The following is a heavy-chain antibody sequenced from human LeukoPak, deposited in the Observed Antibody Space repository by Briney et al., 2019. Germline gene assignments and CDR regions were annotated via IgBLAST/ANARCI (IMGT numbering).Heavy chain of an antibody. Sequence: ASVKVSFKASGYTFTGYYMHWVRQAPGQGLEWMGWINPNSGGTNYAQKFQGRVTMTRDTSISTAYMELSRLRSDDTAVYYCARDWRNSWGYGMDVWGQGTTVTVSS. D-gene: IGHD6-13*01. CDR3: ARDWRNSWGYGMDV. CDR1: GYTFTGYY. V-gene: IGHV1-2*02. CDR2: INPNSGGT. J-gene: IGHJ6*02.